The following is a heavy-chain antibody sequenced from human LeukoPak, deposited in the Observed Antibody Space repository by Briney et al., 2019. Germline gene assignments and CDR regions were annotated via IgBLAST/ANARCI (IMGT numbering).Heavy chain of an antibody. J-gene: IGHJ6*02. CDR1: GFTISSHW. CDR2: NKGDGTSS. D-gene: IGHD1-1*01. Sequence: GGSLRLSCAASGFTISSHWMHWARQVPGKGLVWVSRNKGDGTSSSYADSVKGRFTISRDNAKNTIYLQMNSLRVDDMAVYYCMRDWRHYGMDVWGQGTTVTVSS. CDR3: MRDWRHYGMDV. V-gene: IGHV3-74*01.